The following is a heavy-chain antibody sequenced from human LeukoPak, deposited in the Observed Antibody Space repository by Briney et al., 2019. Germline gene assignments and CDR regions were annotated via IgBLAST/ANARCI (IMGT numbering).Heavy chain of an antibody. J-gene: IGHJ6*03. D-gene: IGHD6-13*01. Sequence: PGRSLRLSCAASGFTFSSYAMHWVRQAPGKGLEWVANIKQDGSEKYYVDSVKGRFTISRDNAKNSLYLQMNSLRAEDTAVYYCAREGKQPYYYYMDVWGKGTTVTVSS. V-gene: IGHV3-7*01. CDR1: GFTFSSYA. CDR3: AREGKQPYYYYMDV. CDR2: IKQDGSEK.